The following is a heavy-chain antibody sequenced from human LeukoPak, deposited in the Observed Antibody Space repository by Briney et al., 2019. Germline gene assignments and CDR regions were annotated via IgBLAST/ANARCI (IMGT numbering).Heavy chain of an antibody. CDR3: ARRRPVRGVIITGSGGRLDY. CDR1: GYTFTSYG. V-gene: IGHV1-2*02. J-gene: IGHJ4*02. D-gene: IGHD3-10*01. Sequence: ASVKVSCEASGYTFTSYGISWVRQAPGQGLEWMGWINPNSGGTNYAQKFQGRVTMTRDTSISTAYMELSSLRSEDTAVYYCARRRPVRGVIITGSGGRLDYWGQGTLVTVSS. CDR2: INPNSGGT.